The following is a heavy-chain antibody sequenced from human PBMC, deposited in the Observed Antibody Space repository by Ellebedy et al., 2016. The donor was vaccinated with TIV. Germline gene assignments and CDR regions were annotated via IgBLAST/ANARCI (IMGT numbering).Heavy chain of an antibody. J-gene: IGHJ4*02. D-gene: IGHD1-26*01. CDR1: GGTFSSYA. Sequence: AASVKVSCKASGGTFSSYAISWVRQAPGQGLEWTGRIIPILGIANYAQKFQGRVTITADKSTSTAYMALSSLRFEDTAVYYCASDVFSVGATPYFDYWGQGTLVTVSS. CDR2: IIPILGIA. CDR3: ASDVFSVGATPYFDY. V-gene: IGHV1-69*04.